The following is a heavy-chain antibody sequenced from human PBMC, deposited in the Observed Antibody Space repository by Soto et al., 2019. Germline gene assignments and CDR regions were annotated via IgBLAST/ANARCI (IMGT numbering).Heavy chain of an antibody. Sequence: EVQLLESGGGLVQPGGSLRLSCAASGFTFSSYAMTWVRQAPGKGLEWVSTISCSAGSTTYHAASVRGRFTMSRDNSKNTLSLQMNNLRPEDTAVYYCAKVIRPENTLYGMDVWGRGTTVTVSS. J-gene: IGHJ6*02. V-gene: IGHV3-23*01. CDR2: ISCSAGSTT. D-gene: IGHD3-3*01. CDR1: GFTFSSYA. CDR3: AKVIRPENTLYGMDV.